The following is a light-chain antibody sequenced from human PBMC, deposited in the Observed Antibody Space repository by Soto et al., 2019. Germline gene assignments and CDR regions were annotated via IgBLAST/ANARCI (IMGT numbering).Light chain of an antibody. CDR2: AVS. Sequence: DIQLTQSPSFLSSSVVDRLTITCRASQDIRSSLAGYQQKPGKAPNLLIYAVSTWKRSVPSRFSGSRSGTEFTLTISSLQPEDFATYYCQQFNSSPCTFGGGTKVEI. J-gene: IGKJ4*01. V-gene: IGKV1-9*01. CDR1: QDIRSS. CDR3: QQFNSSPCT.